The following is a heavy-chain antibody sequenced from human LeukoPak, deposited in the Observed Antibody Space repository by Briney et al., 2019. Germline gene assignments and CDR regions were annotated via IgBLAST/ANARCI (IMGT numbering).Heavy chain of an antibody. V-gene: IGHV1-2*02. J-gene: IGHJ4*02. CDR2: INPNSGGT. CDR3: ARGYYDSGTGDY. Sequence: ASVKVSCKASGYTFTGYYMHWVRQAPGQGLEWMGWINPNSGGTNYAQKFQGRVTMTRDTSISTVYMELSRLRSDDTAVYYCARGYYDSGTGDYWGQGTLVTVSS. D-gene: IGHD3-10*01. CDR1: GYTFTGYY.